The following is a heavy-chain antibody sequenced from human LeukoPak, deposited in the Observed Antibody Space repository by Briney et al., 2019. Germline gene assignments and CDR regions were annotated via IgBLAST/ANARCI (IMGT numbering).Heavy chain of an antibody. CDR3: ARNGDIVLMVYGAWSY. Sequence: PSETLSLTCAVSGYSISSGYYWGWIRQPPGKGLEWIESIYHSGSTYYNPSLKSRVTISVDTSKNQFSLKLSSVTAADTAVYYCARNGDIVLMVYGAWSYWGQGTLVTVSS. V-gene: IGHV4-38-2*01. CDR2: IYHSGST. J-gene: IGHJ4*02. CDR1: GYSISSGYY. D-gene: IGHD2-8*01.